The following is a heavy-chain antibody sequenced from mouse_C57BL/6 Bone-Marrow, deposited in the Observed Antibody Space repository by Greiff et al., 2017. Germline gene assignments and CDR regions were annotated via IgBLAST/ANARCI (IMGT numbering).Heavy chain of an antibody. CDR2: IYSGDGDT. CDR3: ARDMYFAY. J-gene: IGHJ3*01. Sequence: QVQLQQSGPELVKPGASVKISCKASGYAFSSSWMNWVKQRHGKGLEWIGRIYSGDGDTNYNGKFKGKATLTADKSSSTAYMQLSSLTSEDSAVYFCARDMYFAYWGQGTLVTVSA. V-gene: IGHV1-82*01. CDR1: GYAFSSSW.